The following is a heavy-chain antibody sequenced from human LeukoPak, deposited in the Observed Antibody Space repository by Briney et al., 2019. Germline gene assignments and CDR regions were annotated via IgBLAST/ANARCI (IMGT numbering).Heavy chain of an antibody. Sequence: GGSLRLSCAASGFTFSSYSMNWVRQAPGKGLEWVSSISSSSSYTYYADSVKGRFTISRDNAKNTLYLQMNSLRAEDTAVYYCAKDRGRNQLLPIGNWFDPWGQGTLVTVSS. V-gene: IGHV3-21*04. D-gene: IGHD2-2*01. J-gene: IGHJ5*02. CDR1: GFTFSSYS. CDR2: ISSSSSYT. CDR3: AKDRGRNQLLPIGNWFDP.